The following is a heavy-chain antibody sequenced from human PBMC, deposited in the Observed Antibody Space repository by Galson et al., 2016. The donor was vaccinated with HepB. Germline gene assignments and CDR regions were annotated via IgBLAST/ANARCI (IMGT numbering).Heavy chain of an antibody. CDR2: INADNGDT. D-gene: IGHD3-16*01. V-gene: IGHV1-3*01. J-gene: IGHJ6*02. CDR1: GYTFTNYA. Sequence: SVKVSCKASGYTFTNYAIHWARQAPGQRLEWMGWINADNGDTKFSQRFQGRVTITRDTSANTAYMDLSSLRSEDTAVYYCARDLTDASYYTMDVWGLGTTVTASS. CDR3: ARDLTDASYYTMDV.